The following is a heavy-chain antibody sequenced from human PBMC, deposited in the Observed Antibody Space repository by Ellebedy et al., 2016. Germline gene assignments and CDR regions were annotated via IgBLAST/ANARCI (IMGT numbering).Heavy chain of an antibody. Sequence: GGSLRLSCAASGFTFSSYDMNWVRQAPGKGLEWLSYISSTSGKIYYADSVKGRFTITRDNAKNSLFLQMNSLRAEDTAVYYCAKCGRFGDIEFFDSWGQGTLVTVSS. D-gene: IGHD2-21*02. CDR1: GFTFSSYD. V-gene: IGHV3-48*04. CDR3: AKCGRFGDIEFFDS. CDR2: ISSTSGKI. J-gene: IGHJ4*02.